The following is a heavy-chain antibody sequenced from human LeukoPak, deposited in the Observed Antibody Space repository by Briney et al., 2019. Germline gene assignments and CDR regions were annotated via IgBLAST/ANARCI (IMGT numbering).Heavy chain of an antibody. CDR1: GFTFSDYY. J-gene: IGHJ6*03. Sequence: PGGSLRLSCAASGFTFSDYYMSWIRQAPGKGLEWVSYISSSGSTIYYADSVKGRLTISRDNAKNSLYLQMNSLRAEDTAVYYCARVRYYYYYMDVWGKGTTVTVSS. CDR2: ISSSGSTI. V-gene: IGHV3-11*04. CDR3: ARVRYYYYYMDV. D-gene: IGHD3-3*01.